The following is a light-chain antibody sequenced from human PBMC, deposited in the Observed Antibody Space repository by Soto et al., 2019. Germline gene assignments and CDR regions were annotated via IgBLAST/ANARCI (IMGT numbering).Light chain of an antibody. Sequence: QSVLTQPASVSGSPGQSITISCTGNSSDVGGYNSVSWYQQHPGKAPKLMVYDVTNRPSGVSNRFSGSKSGNTASLTISGLQAEDEADYYCSSYTSSTTVVFGGGTKLTVL. CDR2: DVT. CDR1: SSDVGGYNS. V-gene: IGLV2-14*03. CDR3: SSYTSSTTVV. J-gene: IGLJ2*01.